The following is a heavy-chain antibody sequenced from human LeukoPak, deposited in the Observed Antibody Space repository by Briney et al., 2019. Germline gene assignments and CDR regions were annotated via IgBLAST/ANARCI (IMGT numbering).Heavy chain of an antibody. V-gene: IGHV4-39*07. Sequence: SETLSLTCTVSGGSISSSSYYWGWIRQPPGKGLEWIGSIYYSGGTYYNPSLKSRVTISVDTSKNQFSLKLSSVTAADTAVYYCARDRAQYCSSTSCYWFDPWGQGTLVTVSS. D-gene: IGHD2-2*01. CDR2: IYYSGGT. CDR3: ARDRAQYCSSTSCYWFDP. J-gene: IGHJ5*02. CDR1: GGSISSSSYY.